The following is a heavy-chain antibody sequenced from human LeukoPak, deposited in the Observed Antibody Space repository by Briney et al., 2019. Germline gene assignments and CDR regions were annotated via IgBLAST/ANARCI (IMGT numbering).Heavy chain of an antibody. D-gene: IGHD1-26*01. V-gene: IGHV4-4*07. Sequence: PSETLSLTCTVSGGSISSYYWSWIRQPAGKGLEWIGRIYTSGSTNYNPSLKSRVTMSVDTSKNQFSLKLSSVTAADTAVYYCARAGNYQWELRFDYWGQGTLVTVSS. J-gene: IGHJ4*02. CDR2: IYTSGST. CDR3: ARAGNYQWELRFDY. CDR1: GGSISSYY.